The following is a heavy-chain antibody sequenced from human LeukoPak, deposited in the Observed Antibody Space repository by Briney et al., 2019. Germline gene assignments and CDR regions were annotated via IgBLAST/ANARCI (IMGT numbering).Heavy chain of an antibody. CDR1: GGTFSSYA. Sequence: GASVKVSCKASGGTFSSYAISWVRQAPGQGLEWMGGIIPIFGTANYAQKFQGRVTITADESTSTAYMELSSLRSEDTAVYYCARGPCTGGVCYNAFDIWGQGTMVTVS. CDR2: IIPIFGTA. V-gene: IGHV1-69*13. CDR3: ARGPCTGGVCYNAFDI. J-gene: IGHJ3*02. D-gene: IGHD2-8*02.